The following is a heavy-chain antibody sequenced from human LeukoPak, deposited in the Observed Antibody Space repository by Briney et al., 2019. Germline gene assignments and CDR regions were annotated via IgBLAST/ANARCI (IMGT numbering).Heavy chain of an antibody. CDR2: IYYSGST. CDR3: ARDIDPAGEHWFDP. CDR1: GGSISSYY. J-gene: IGHJ5*02. D-gene: IGHD3-10*01. Sequence: SETLSLTCTVSGGSISSYYWSWIRQPPGKGLEWIGYIYYSGSTNYNPALKSRVTISVDTSKNQFSLKLSSVTAADKAVYYCARDIDPAGEHWFDPWGQGTLVTVSS. V-gene: IGHV4-59*01.